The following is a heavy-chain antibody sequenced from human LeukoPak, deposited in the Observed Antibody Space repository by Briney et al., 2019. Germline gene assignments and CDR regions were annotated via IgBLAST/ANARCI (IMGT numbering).Heavy chain of an antibody. CDR2: IYHSGST. J-gene: IGHJ4*02. D-gene: IGHD2-15*01. CDR1: GGSISSGAYY. CDR3: ARIVVVGPDY. V-gene: IGHV4-30-2*01. Sequence: SETLSLTCTVSGGSISSGAYYWTWIRQPPGKGLEWIGYIYHSGSTYYNPSLKSRVTISVDRSKNQFSLKLSSVTAADAAVYFCARIVVVGPDYWGQGTLVTVSS.